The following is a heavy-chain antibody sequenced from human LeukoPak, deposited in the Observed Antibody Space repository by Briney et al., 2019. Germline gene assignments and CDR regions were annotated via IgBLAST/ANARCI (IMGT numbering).Heavy chain of an antibody. D-gene: IGHD4-17*01. CDR1: GYTFNSYG. J-gene: IGHJ4*02. Sequence: GASVKVSCKASGYTFNSYGIIWLRQAPGQGLEWMGWISAYNGNTNYAQMFQGRVTMTTDTSTSTAYMELRSLRSDDTAVYYCARETTVTSQSFDYWGQGTLVTVSS. V-gene: IGHV1-18*01. CDR3: ARETTVTSQSFDY. CDR2: ISAYNGNT.